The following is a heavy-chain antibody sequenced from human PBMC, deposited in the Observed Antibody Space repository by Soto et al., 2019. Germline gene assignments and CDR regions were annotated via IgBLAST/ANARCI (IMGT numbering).Heavy chain of an antibody. V-gene: IGHV3-48*03. CDR1: GFTFTLESYE. Sequence: RGSLRLSCEGSGFTFTLESYEVNWVRTAPGKGLEWVAYISSLGHTTYYADSVKGRFTISRDNAKNLLFLEMNTLRGEDTAVYYCARDTEGYKGMDVWGQGTTVTVSS. D-gene: IGHD1-1*01. CDR2: ISSLGHTT. J-gene: IGHJ6*02. CDR3: ARDTEGYKGMDV.